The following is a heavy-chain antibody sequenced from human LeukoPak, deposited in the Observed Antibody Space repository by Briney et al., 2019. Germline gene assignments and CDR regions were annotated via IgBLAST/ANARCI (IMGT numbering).Heavy chain of an antibody. CDR1: GFTFSSYA. Sequence: GGSLRLSCAASGFTFSSYAMHWVRQAPGKGLEYVSAISSNGGSTYYANSVKGRFTISRDNYKHTLYLQIGSLRAEDMAVYYCARECSSTSCYDYWGQGTLVTVSS. D-gene: IGHD2-2*01. CDR2: ISSNGGST. CDR3: ARECSSTSCYDY. J-gene: IGHJ4*02. V-gene: IGHV3-64*01.